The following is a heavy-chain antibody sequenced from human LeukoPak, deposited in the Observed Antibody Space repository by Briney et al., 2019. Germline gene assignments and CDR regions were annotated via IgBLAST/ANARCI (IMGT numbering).Heavy chain of an antibody. CDR1: GFTFGDYA. V-gene: IGHV3-49*04. D-gene: IGHD4-17*01. Sequence: GRSLRLSCTASGFTFGDYAMSCVRQAPGKGLEWVGFIRSKAYGGTTEYAASVKGRFTISRGDSKSIAYLQMNSLKTEDTAVYCCTSPGTTVTTGLDYWGQGTLVTVSS. J-gene: IGHJ4*02. CDR2: IRSKAYGGTT. CDR3: TSPGTTVTTGLDY.